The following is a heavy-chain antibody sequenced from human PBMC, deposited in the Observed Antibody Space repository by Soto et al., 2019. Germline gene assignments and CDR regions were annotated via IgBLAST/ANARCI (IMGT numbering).Heavy chain of an antibody. D-gene: IGHD2-15*01. Sequence: PSETLSLTCTVSGGSVSSGSYYWSWIRQPPGKGLEWIGYIYYSGSTNYNPSLKSRVTISVDTSKNQLSLKLSSVTAADTAVYYCAREHGGGRGFDPWGQGTLVTVSS. CDR3: AREHGGGRGFDP. V-gene: IGHV4-61*01. J-gene: IGHJ5*02. CDR1: GGSVSSGSYY. CDR2: IYYSGST.